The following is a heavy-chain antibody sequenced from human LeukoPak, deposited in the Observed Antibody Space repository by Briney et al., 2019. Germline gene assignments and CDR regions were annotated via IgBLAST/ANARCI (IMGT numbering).Heavy chain of an antibody. Sequence: GGSLRLSCAASGITLSDFWFSWVRQAPGKGLEWVAFIRYDGSNKYYADSVKGRFTISRDNSKNTLYLQMNSLRAEDTAVYYCAKSIAAHYYFDYWGQGTLVTVSS. V-gene: IGHV3-30*02. CDR2: IRYDGSNK. J-gene: IGHJ4*02. CDR1: GITLSDFW. D-gene: IGHD6-13*01. CDR3: AKSIAAHYYFDY.